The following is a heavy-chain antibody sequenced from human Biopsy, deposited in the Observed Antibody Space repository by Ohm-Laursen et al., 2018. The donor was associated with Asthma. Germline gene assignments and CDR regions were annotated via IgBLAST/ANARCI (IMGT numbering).Heavy chain of an antibody. J-gene: IGHJ3*02. CDR3: VRDGTDDAFDI. CDR1: GFSFSNFA. D-gene: IGHD1-1*01. CDR2: ISKDASTQ. Sequence: SLRLSCTASGFSFSNFAIHWVRQAPGKGLEWVGVISKDASTQDYADSVKGRFTMARDNSKNTLDLQMNSLREEDTAVYCCVRDGTDDAFDIWGQGTVVSVSS. V-gene: IGHV3-30*01.